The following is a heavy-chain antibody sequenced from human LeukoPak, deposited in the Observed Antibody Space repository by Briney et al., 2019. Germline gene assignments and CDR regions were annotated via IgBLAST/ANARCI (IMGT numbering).Heavy chain of an antibody. J-gene: IGHJ4*02. CDR2: ITSDGFST. CDR3: ARDWYHAIDY. CDR1: GFTFSSYG. Sequence: GRSLRLSCAASGFTFSSYGMHWVRQSPGKGLVRVARITSDGFSTTYAESVKGRFTISRDNAKNTLYLQMNSLRVEDTAIYYCARDWYHAIDYWGQGALVTVSS. D-gene: IGHD1-14*01. V-gene: IGHV3-74*03.